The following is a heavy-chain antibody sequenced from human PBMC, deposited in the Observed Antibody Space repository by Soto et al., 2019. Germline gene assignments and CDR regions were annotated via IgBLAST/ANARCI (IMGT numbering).Heavy chain of an antibody. V-gene: IGHV3-33*01. CDR1: GFTFSAYG. Sequence: QVQLVESGGGVVQPGRSLRLSCAASGFTFSAYGMHWVRQAPGEGLEWVAVIWYDGGSEYYADSVEGRFTVSRDNAKNTLYLHMATLRGDDTAVYYCPRAHGPSLGSCLDLWGQGTLVTVSA. CDR2: IWYDGGSE. CDR3: PRAHGPSLGSCLDL. D-gene: IGHD2-2*01. J-gene: IGHJ5*02.